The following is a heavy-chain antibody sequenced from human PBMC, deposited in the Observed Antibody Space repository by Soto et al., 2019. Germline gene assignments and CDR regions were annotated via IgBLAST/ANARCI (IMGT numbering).Heavy chain of an antibody. CDR2: IRDGGGGT. Sequence: GGSLRLSCAASGFTFSSYGMSWVRQAPGKGLEWVADIRDGGGGTYYVDSVKGRFTISRDNAKNSLYLQMNSLRAEDTAVYYCASAINYWGQGTMVTVSS. J-gene: IGHJ4*02. CDR3: ASAINY. CDR1: GFTFSSYG. V-gene: IGHV3-7*03.